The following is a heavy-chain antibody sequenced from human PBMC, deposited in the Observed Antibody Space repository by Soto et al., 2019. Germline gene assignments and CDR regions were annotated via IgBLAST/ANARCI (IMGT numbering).Heavy chain of an antibody. V-gene: IGHV3-21*01. Sequence: GGSLRLSCAASGFTFRSYSMNWVRQAPGKGLEWVSSISSSSSYIYYADSVKGRFTISRDNAKNSLYLQMNSLRAEDTAVYYCARDSFYCTNGVCFRDAFDIWGQGTMVTVSS. CDR2: ISSSSSYI. D-gene: IGHD2-8*01. CDR3: ARDSFYCTNGVCFRDAFDI. J-gene: IGHJ3*02. CDR1: GFTFRSYS.